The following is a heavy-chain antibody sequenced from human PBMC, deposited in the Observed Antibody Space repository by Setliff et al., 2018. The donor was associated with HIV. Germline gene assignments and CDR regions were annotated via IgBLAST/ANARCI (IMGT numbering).Heavy chain of an antibody. Sequence: SETLSLTCTVSGDYISSDDYYWGWIRQAPGKGLEWMGFIHDNGKAFYNPSLKSRVTISVDTSRTQFYLNLRSVTASDTAIYYCVRYRSKIDWFDPWGQGTLVTVSS. CDR1: GDYISSDDYY. V-gene: IGHV4-61*05. J-gene: IGHJ5*02. CDR2: IHDNGKA. D-gene: IGHD1-26*01. CDR3: VRYRSKIDWFDP.